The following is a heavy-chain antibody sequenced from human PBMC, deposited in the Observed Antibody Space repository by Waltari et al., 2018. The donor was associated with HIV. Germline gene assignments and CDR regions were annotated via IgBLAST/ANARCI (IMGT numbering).Heavy chain of an antibody. CDR1: TYRANKYL. Sequence: VHQLQPGVGLFNTEEPLRQHCARKTYRANKYLMRWVRQSRGKGLVWVFRINIDGRTIDYADSVKGRFTISRDIAKNTLSLQMNSLREEDTAVYYCSRDTFGEYDFWGQGALVTVSS. CDR2: INIDGRTI. J-gene: IGHJ4*02. D-gene: IGHD3-3*01. CDR3: SRDTFGEYDF. V-gene: IGHV3-74*01.